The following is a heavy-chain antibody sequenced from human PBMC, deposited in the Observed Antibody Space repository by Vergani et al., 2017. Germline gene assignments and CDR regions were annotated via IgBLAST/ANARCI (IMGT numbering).Heavy chain of an antibody. CDR2: ISHSGST. J-gene: IGHJ4*02. V-gene: IGHV4-38-2*01. CDR1: GGSISSGYY. Sequence: QVQLQESGPGLVKPPGTLSLTCAVSGGSISSGYYWGWIRQPPGKGLEWIGSISHSGSTYYNPSLKSRVTISVDTSKNQFSLKLSSVTAADTAVYYCASRGSSWYPFDYWGQGTLVTVSS. CDR3: ASRGSSWYPFDY. D-gene: IGHD6-13*01.